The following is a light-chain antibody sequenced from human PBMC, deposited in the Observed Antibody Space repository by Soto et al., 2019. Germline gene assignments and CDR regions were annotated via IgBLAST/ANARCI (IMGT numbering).Light chain of an antibody. CDR2: DVS. J-gene: IGLJ7*01. CDR1: SRDVGNYNF. V-gene: IGLV2-11*01. Sequence: QSALTQPRSVSGSPGQSVTISCTGTSRDVGNYNFVSWYQHHPGKAPQLMIYDVSMRPSGVPDRFSGSKSGNTASLTISGLQAEDGAEYFCCSYAGSHTVIFGGGTQLTVL. CDR3: CSYAGSHTVI.